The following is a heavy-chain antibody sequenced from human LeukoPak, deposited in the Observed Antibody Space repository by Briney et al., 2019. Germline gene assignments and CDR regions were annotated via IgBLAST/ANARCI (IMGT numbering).Heavy chain of an antibody. CDR1: GFTFSSYG. CDR3: ARDTILDI. D-gene: IGHD2-21*01. Sequence: GGSPRLSCAASGFTFSSYGMNWVRQAPGKGLEWVSYIRSSGSTTFDADSVKGRFTISRDNAKNSLYLQMNSLRVEDTAVYHCARDTILDIWGQGTMVTVSS. V-gene: IGHV3-48*03. J-gene: IGHJ3*02. CDR2: IRSSGSTT.